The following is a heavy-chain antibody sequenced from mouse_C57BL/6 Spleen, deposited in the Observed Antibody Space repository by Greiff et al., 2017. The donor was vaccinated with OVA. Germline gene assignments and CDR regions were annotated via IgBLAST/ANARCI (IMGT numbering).Heavy chain of an antibody. D-gene: IGHD1-1*01. CDR2: IYPGSGNS. J-gene: IGHJ1*03. Sequence: VQLQQSGPELVKPGASVKISCKASGYTFTDYYINWVKQRPGQGLEWIGWIYPGSGNSKYNEKFTGKATLTVDTSSSTAYMQLSSLTSEDSAVYFCARWNFITTVASYWYFDVWGTGTTVTVSS. CDR3: ARWNFITTVASYWYFDV. V-gene: IGHV1-84*01. CDR1: GYTFTDYY.